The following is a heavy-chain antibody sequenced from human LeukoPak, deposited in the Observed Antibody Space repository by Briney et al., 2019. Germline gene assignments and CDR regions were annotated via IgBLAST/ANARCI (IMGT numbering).Heavy chain of an antibody. CDR1: GFTFSSYW. J-gene: IGHJ4*02. V-gene: IGHV3-7*03. CDR3: ARDVGYFRFDY. CDR2: INKDGGEK. D-gene: IGHD5-18*01. Sequence: AGGSLRLSCAASGFTFSSYWMSWVRQAPGKGLEWVANINKDGGEKYYVDSVKGRFTISRDDAKNSLYLQMNSLRADDTAVYYCARDVGYFRFDYWGQGTLVTVSS.